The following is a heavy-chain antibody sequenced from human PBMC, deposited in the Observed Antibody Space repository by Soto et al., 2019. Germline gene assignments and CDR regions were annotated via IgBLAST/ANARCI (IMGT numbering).Heavy chain of an antibody. CDR3: ARDSIVVVPAGPFSGMDV. CDR2: ISSSSSYI. J-gene: IGHJ6*02. D-gene: IGHD2-2*01. Sequence: GGSLRLSCAASGFTFSSYSMNWVRQAPGKGLEWVSSISSSSSYIYYADSVKGRFTISRDNAKNSLYLQMNSLRAEDTAVYYCARDSIVVVPAGPFSGMDVWGQGTTVNVSS. CDR1: GFTFSSYS. V-gene: IGHV3-21*01.